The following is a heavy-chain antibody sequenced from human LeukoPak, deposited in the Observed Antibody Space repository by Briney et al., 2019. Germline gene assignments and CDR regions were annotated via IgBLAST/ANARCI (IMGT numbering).Heavy chain of an antibody. CDR1: GYTFTSYY. CDR3: ARVGTTVTTSQRYFDY. CDR2: INPSGGST. V-gene: IGHV1-46*01. D-gene: IGHD4-17*01. J-gene: IGHJ4*02. Sequence: ASVKVSCKASGYTFTSYYMHWVRQAPGQGLEWMGIINPSGGSTSYAQKFQGRVTMTRGTSTSTVYMELSSLRSEDTAVYYCARVGTTVTTSQRYFDYWGQGTLVTVSS.